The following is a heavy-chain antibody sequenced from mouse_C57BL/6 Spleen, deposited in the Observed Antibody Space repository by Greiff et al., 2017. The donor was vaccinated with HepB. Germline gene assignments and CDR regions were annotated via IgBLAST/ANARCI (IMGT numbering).Heavy chain of an antibody. J-gene: IGHJ4*01. CDR3: ARRGLRDAMDY. CDR1: GYAFTNYL. V-gene: IGHV1-54*01. D-gene: IGHD2-2*01. CDR2: INPGSGGT. Sequence: QVQLKQSGAELVRPGTSVKVSCKASGYAFTNYLIEWVKQRPGQGLEWIGVINPGSGGTNYNEKFKGKATLTADKSSSTAYMQLSSLTSEDSAVYSCARRGLRDAMDYWGQGTSVTVSS.